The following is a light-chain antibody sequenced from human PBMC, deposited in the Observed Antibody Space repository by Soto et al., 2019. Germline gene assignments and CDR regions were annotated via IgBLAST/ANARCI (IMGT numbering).Light chain of an antibody. V-gene: IGKV1-9*01. CDR1: QGISSH. CDR2: AAS. CDR3: QQLASYPLT. J-gene: IGKJ4*01. Sequence: IQFTQSPSSLSASVGDRFTITFRASQGISSHLAWYQQKPGKAPKLLIYAASTLQSGVPSRFSGSGSGTDFTLTISSLQPEDFATYCCQQLASYPLTFGGGTKVDIK.